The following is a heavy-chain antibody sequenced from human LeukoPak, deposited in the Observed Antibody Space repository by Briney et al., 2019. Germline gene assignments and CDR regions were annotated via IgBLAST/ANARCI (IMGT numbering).Heavy chain of an antibody. CDR1: GGSISSSSYY. CDR2: IYYSGST. Sequence: SETLSLTCTVSGGSISSSSYYWGWIRQPPGKGLEWIGSIYYSGSTYYNPSLKSRVTISVDTSKNQFSLKLSSVTAADTAVYYCARGYSYGHPFDYWGQGTLVTVSS. CDR3: ARGYSYGHPFDY. V-gene: IGHV4-39*01. J-gene: IGHJ4*02. D-gene: IGHD5-18*01.